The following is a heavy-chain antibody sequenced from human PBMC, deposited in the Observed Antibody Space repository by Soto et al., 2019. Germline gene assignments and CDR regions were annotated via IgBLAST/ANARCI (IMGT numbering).Heavy chain of an antibody. Sequence: QVQLQESGPGLVKPSETLSLPCTVSGGSISSYYWSWIRQPPGKGLEWIGYIYYSGSTNYNPSLKSRVTISVDTSKNQFSLKLSSVTAADTAVYYCARAGYDFWSGYSVHLDYWGQRTLVTVSS. CDR3: ARAGYDFWSGYSVHLDY. CDR1: GGSISSYY. D-gene: IGHD3-3*01. J-gene: IGHJ4*02. V-gene: IGHV4-59*01. CDR2: IYYSGST.